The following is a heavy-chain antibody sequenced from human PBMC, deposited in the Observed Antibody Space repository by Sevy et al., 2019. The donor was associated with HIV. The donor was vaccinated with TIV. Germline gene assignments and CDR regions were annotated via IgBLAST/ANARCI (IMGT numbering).Heavy chain of an antibody. D-gene: IGHD3-22*01. Sequence: GGSLRLSCAATGFTFSNYAMHWVRQAPGKGMEWVAIIWSDGAYQYQGDSVKGRFTISRDNSKNTLYLQMNNVRVEDTAVYYCARGGYYCDNAVHYALDSWGQGTLVTVS. V-gene: IGHV3-33*01. J-gene: IGHJ4*02. CDR2: IWSDGAYQ. CDR1: GFTFSNYA. CDR3: ARGGYYCDNAVHYALDS.